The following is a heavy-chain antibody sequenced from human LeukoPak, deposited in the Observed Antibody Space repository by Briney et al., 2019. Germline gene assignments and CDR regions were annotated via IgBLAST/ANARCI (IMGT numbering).Heavy chain of an antibody. Sequence: ASVKVSCKASGYTFTTHDISWVRQAPGQGLEWMGWISAYNGNTNYAQKLQGRVTMTTDTSTSTAYMELRGLRSDDTAVYYCARGGGYSNYYYGMDVWGQGTTVTVSS. CDR3: ARGGGYSNYYYGMDV. V-gene: IGHV1-18*01. J-gene: IGHJ6*02. CDR2: ISAYNGNT. CDR1: GYTFTTHD. D-gene: IGHD4-11*01.